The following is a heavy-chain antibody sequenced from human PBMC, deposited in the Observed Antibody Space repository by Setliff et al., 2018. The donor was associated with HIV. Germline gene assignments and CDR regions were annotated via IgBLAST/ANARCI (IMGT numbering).Heavy chain of an antibody. CDR3: ARSVPRYSGYDYYFDY. V-gene: IGHV1-69*13. CDR1: GGSFRSAA. CDR2: IIPIFRTP. J-gene: IGHJ4*02. D-gene: IGHD5-12*01. Sequence: SVKVSCKPSGGSFRSAAINWVRQAPGQGPEWMGGIIPIFRTPNYALKFQDRVTITADESATTAYMELSSLRAEDTAVYYCARSVPRYSGYDYYFDYWGQGTLVTVSS.